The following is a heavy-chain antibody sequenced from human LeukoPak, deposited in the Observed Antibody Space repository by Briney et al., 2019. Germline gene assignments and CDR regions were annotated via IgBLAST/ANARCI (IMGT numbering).Heavy chain of an antibody. CDR2: ISAYNGNT. J-gene: IGHJ4*02. CDR1: GYTFTSYG. D-gene: IGHD3-16*02. V-gene: IGHV1-18*01. Sequence: VASVKVSCKAPGYTFTSYGNSWVRQAPGQGLEWMGWISAYNGNTNYAQKLQGRVTMTTDTSTSTAYMELRSLRSDDTAVYYCARGGPYDYVWGSYRYDFDYWGQGTLVTVSS. CDR3: ARGGPYDYVWGSYRYDFDY.